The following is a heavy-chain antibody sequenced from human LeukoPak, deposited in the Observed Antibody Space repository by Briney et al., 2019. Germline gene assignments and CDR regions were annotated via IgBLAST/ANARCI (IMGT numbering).Heavy chain of an antibody. CDR2: INPNSGGT. V-gene: IGHV1-2*04. CDR3: ARAGNYYDSSGHPFSFDY. Sequence: ASVKVSCKASGYTFTGYYMHWVRQAPGQGLEWMGWINPNSGGTNYAQKFQGWVTMTRDTSISTAYMELSRLRSDDTAVYYCARAGNYYDSSGHPFSFDYWGQGTLVTVSS. D-gene: IGHD3-22*01. CDR1: GYTFTGYY. J-gene: IGHJ4*02.